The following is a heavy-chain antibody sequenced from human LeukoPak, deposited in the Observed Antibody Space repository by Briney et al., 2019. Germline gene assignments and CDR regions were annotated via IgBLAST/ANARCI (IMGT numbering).Heavy chain of an antibody. D-gene: IGHD3-9*01. CDR2: ISGSGGST. J-gene: IGHJ4*02. Sequence: QPGGPLRLSCAASGFTFSTYGMSWVRQAPRKGLEWVSAISGSGGSTYYADSVKGRFTISRDNSKNTLFLQMSGLRAEDTAVYYCAKRDILTAYRYFFDYWGQGTLVTVSS. V-gene: IGHV3-23*01. CDR1: GFTFSTYG. CDR3: AKRDILTAYRYFFDY.